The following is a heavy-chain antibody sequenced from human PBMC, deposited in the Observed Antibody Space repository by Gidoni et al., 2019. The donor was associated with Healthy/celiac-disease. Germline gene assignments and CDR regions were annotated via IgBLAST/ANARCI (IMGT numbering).Heavy chain of an antibody. J-gene: IGHJ3*02. CDR1: GFTFSSYD. CDR2: FGTAGDT. CDR3: ARTGGGYCSGGSCPRSAFDI. D-gene: IGHD2-15*01. Sequence: EVQLVESGGGLVQPGGSLRLSCAASGFTFSSYDMHWVRQATGKGLGWVLAFGTAGDTYYPGSVKGRFTISRENAKNSLYLQMSSLRAGDTAVYYCARTGGGYCSGGSCPRSAFDIWGQGTMVTVSS. V-gene: IGHV3-13*01.